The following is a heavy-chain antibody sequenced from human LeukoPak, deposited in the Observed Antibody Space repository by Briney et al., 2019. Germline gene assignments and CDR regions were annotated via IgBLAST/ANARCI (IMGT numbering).Heavy chain of an antibody. V-gene: IGHV3-21*01. D-gene: IGHD5-18*01. CDR1: GFTFSTYS. CDR2: ISGSSSYI. Sequence: GGSLRLSCAASGFTFSTYSMNWVRQVPGKGLEWVSSISGSSSYIYYADSVKGRFTISRDSAQNSLYLQMNSLRAEDTAVYYCARGQSYGWFDPWGQGTLVTVSS. J-gene: IGHJ5*02. CDR3: ARGQSYGWFDP.